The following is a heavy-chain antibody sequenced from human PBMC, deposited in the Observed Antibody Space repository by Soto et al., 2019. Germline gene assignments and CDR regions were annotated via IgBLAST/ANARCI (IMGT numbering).Heavy chain of an antibody. D-gene: IGHD3-22*01. V-gene: IGHV4-34*12. CDR2: IFHGGHT. CDR1: AESFSVYY. J-gene: IGHJ4*02. CDR3: ARPHYDSNPFYSFFDS. Sequence: AGALCLTCTVYAESFSVYYWTWIRQPPGRGLEWIGEIFHGGHTNYNPSLKSRVTISVDTSKNHFSLELTSVTAADTAVYYCARPHYDSNPFYSFFDSWDQGTLVTVSS.